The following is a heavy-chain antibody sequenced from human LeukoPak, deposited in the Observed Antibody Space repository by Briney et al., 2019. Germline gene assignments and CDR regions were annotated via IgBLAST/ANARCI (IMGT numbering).Heavy chain of an antibody. CDR2: INHSGST. J-gene: IGHJ4*02. V-gene: IGHV4-34*01. CDR1: GGSFSGYY. Sequence: SETLSLTCAVYGGSFSGYYWSWIRQPPGKGLEWIGEINHSGSTNYNPSLKSRVTISVDTSKNQFSLKLSSVTAADTAVYYRARWPVYWGQGTLVTVSS. CDR3: ARWPVY.